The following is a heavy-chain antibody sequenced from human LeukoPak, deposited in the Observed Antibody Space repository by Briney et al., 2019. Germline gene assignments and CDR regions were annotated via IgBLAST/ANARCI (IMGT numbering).Heavy chain of an antibody. D-gene: IGHD6-19*01. V-gene: IGHV4-39*01. J-gene: IGHJ4*02. CDR3: ARMTSGWHDY. CDR1: GGSISSSSYY. CDR2: IYYSGTT. Sequence: SGTLTLTCTVSGGSISSSSYYWGWIRQPPGKGLEWIGSIYYSGTTYYNPSLKSRVTISVDTSKNQFSLKLGSVTAADTAVYYCARMTSGWHDYWGQGTLVTVSS.